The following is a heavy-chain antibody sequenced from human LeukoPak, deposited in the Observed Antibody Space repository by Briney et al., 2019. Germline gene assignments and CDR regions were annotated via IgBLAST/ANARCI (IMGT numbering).Heavy chain of an antibody. J-gene: IGHJ4*02. CDR2: IKQDGNEK. Sequence: PGGSLRLSCAASGFTFRSYWMTWVRQAPGKGLEWAANIKQDGNEKYYVDSVKGRFTISRDNAKNSLYLQMNSLRAEDTAVYYCAREYFYGSGSYYNGYWGQGALVTVSS. D-gene: IGHD3-10*01. CDR3: AREYFYGSGSYYNGY. V-gene: IGHV3-7*04. CDR1: GFTFRSYW.